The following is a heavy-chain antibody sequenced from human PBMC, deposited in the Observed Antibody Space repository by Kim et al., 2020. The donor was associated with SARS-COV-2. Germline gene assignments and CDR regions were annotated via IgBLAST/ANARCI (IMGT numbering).Heavy chain of an antibody. V-gene: IGHV3-23*01. D-gene: IGHD3-10*01. J-gene: IGHJ4*02. CDR3: AKDRSRITMVRGVIPDFDY. CDR1: GFTFSSYA. CDR2: ISGSGGST. Sequence: GGSLRLSCAASGFTFSSYAMSWVRQAPGKGLEWVSAISGSGGSTYYADSVKGRFTISRDNSKNTLYLQMNSLRAEDTAVYYCAKDRSRITMVRGVIPDFDYWGQGTLVTVSS.